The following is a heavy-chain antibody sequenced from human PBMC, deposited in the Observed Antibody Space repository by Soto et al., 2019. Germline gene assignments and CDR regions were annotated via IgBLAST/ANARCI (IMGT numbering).Heavy chain of an antibody. CDR2: IGGSGVGT. J-gene: IGHJ6*02. Sequence: EVQLLESGGGLVQPGGSLRLSCAASGFTFSMFAMTWVRQAPGKGLEWVSAIGGSGVGTYYADSVKGRFTISRDNSKNTLYLHMNSLRAEDTAVYFCAKGASRSPYGMDVWGQGTTVTVPS. D-gene: IGHD1-26*01. CDR3: AKGASRSPYGMDV. V-gene: IGHV3-23*01. CDR1: GFTFSMFA.